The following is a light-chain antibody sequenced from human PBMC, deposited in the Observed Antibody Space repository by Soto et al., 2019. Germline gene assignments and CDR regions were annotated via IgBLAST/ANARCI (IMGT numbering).Light chain of an antibody. V-gene: IGKV1-39*01. CDR3: QQCYSSPLT. Sequence: DIQMTQSPSSLSASVGDRVTITCRASQSISSYLNWYQQKPGKAPKLLIYAASSLQSGVPSRFSGSGSGTEFTLTISSLQPDDFATYYCQQCYSSPLTFGGGTKVEIK. CDR2: AAS. J-gene: IGKJ4*01. CDR1: QSISSY.